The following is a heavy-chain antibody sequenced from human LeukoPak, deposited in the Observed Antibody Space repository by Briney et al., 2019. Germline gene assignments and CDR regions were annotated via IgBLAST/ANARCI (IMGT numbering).Heavy chain of an antibody. Sequence: ASVKVSCKVSGYTLTELSMHWVRQAPGKGLKWMGGFDPEDGETIYAQKFQGRVTMTEDTSTDTAYMELSSLRSEGTAVYYCATVRGLRYLDWLPTQEDYWGQGTLVTVSS. CDR3: ATVRGLRYLDWLPTQEDY. CDR2: FDPEDGET. J-gene: IGHJ4*02. D-gene: IGHD3-9*01. CDR1: GYTLTELS. V-gene: IGHV1-24*01.